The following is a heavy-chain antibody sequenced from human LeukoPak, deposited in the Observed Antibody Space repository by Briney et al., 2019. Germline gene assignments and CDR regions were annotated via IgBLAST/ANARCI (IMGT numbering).Heavy chain of an antibody. J-gene: IGHJ4*02. CDR1: GFTFSSYS. V-gene: IGHV3-21*03. CDR3: TSDWGPDLPLDY. CDR2: ISSSSSYI. D-gene: IGHD7-27*01. Sequence: GGSLRLSCAASGFTFSSYSMNWVRQAPGKGLEWVSSISSSSSYIYYADSVKGRFTISRDNAKNSLYLQMNSLKTEDTAVYYCTSDWGPDLPLDYWGQGTLVTVSS.